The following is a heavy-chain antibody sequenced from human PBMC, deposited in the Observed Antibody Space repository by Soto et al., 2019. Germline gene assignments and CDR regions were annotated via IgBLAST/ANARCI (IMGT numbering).Heavy chain of an antibody. J-gene: IGHJ6*03. Sequence: EGSLRLSCAASGFTFSSYAMSWVRQAPGKGLEWVSAISGSGGSTYYADSVKGRFTISRDNSKNTLYLQMNSLRAEDTAVYYCAKVQYCSGGSCYNLLGYYYYMDVWGKGTTVTVSS. V-gene: IGHV3-23*01. CDR1: GFTFSSYA. CDR2: ISGSGGST. D-gene: IGHD2-15*01. CDR3: AKVQYCSGGSCYNLLGYYYYMDV.